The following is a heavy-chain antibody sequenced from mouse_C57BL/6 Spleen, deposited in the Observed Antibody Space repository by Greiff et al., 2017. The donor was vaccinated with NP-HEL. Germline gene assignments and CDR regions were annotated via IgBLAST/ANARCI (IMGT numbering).Heavy chain of an antibody. J-gene: IGHJ4*01. V-gene: IGHV1-55*01. CDR1: GYTFTSYW. Sequence: QVQLQQPGAELVKPGASVKMSCKASGYTFTSYWITWVKPRPGQGLEWIGDIYPGSGSTNYNEKFKSKATLTVDTSSSTAYMQLSSLTSEDSAVYYCSSWLLDYYAMDYWGQGTSVTVSS. D-gene: IGHD2-3*01. CDR3: SSWLLDYYAMDY. CDR2: IYPGSGST.